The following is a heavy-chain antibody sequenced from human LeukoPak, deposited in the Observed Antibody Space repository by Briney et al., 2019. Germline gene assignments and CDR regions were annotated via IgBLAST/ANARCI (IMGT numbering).Heavy chain of an antibody. D-gene: IGHD6-19*01. CDR1: GGSISSYY. V-gene: IGHV4-59*01. CDR3: ARDWYSSGWYDY. Sequence: SETLSLTCTVSGGSISSYYWSWIRQPPGKGLEWIGYIYYSGSTSYNPSLKSRLTISADTSKNQFSLKLSSVTAADTAVYYCARDWYSSGWYDYWGQGTLVTVSS. CDR2: IYYSGST. J-gene: IGHJ4*02.